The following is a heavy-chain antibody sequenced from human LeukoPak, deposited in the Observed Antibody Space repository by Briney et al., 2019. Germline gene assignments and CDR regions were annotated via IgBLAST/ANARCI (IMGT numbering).Heavy chain of an antibody. CDR2: VYYSGST. V-gene: IGHV4-59*11. D-gene: IGHD3-16*01. Sequence: SETLSLTCTVSGGSISNHYWSWIRQAPGKGLEWIGYVYYSGSTNYNPSVKSRVTISVGTSNNQFSLRLSSVTAADTAVYYCAKHLTNAYYDMIWFDPWGQGTLVTVTS. CDR1: GGSISNHY. CDR3: AKHLTNAYYDMIWFDP. J-gene: IGHJ5*02.